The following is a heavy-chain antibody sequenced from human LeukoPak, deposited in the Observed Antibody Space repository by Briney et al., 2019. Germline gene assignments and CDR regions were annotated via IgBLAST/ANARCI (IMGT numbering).Heavy chain of an antibody. CDR1: GFTFGRYS. D-gene: IGHD3-22*01. CDR3: ARETQWLRHVDY. J-gene: IGHJ4*02. CDR2: ISSSSSCI. V-gene: IGHV3-21*01. Sequence: PWGSLRLSCAASGFTFGRYSMNWVRQAPGKGPEWVSSISSSSSCIYYADSVKGRFTISRDNAKNSLYLQMNSLRVEDTAVYYCARETQWLRHVDYWGQGTLVTVSS.